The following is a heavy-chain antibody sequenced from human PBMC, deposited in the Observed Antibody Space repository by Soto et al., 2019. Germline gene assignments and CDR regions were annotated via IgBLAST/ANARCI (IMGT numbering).Heavy chain of an antibody. CDR1: GGSISSYY. CDR3: ARDSLLAAAGTPIYYYYGMDV. Sequence: SETLSLTCTVSGGSISSYYWSWIRQPAGKGLEWIGRIYTSGSTNYNPSLKSRVTMSVDTSKNQFSLKLSSVTAADTAVYYCARDSLLAAAGTPIYYYYGMDVWGQGTTVTVS. V-gene: IGHV4-4*07. CDR2: IYTSGST. D-gene: IGHD6-13*01. J-gene: IGHJ6*02.